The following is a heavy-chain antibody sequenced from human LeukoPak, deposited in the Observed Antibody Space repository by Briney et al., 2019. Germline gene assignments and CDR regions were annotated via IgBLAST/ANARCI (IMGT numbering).Heavy chain of an antibody. V-gene: IGHV3-48*03. J-gene: IGHJ4*02. CDR2: ISSSGSTI. Sequence: TGGSLRLSCAAPGFTFSSYEMNWVRQAPGKGLEWVSYISSSGSTIYYAASVKGRFTISRDNAKNSLYLQMNSLRAEDTAVYYCARGSGWYSLDYWGQGTLVTVSS. D-gene: IGHD6-19*01. CDR3: ARGSGWYSLDY. CDR1: GFTFSSYE.